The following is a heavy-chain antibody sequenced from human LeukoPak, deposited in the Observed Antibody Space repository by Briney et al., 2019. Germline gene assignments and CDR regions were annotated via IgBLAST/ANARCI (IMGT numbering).Heavy chain of an antibody. CDR2: ISSSGSTI. CDR1: GFTFSDYY. Sequence: GGSLRLSCAASGFTFSDYYMSWIRQAPGKGLEWVSYISSSGSTIYYADSVKGRFTISRDNAKNSLYLQMNSLRAEDTAVYYCAREYYDSSDYVERNFDYWGQGTLVTVSS. J-gene: IGHJ4*02. CDR3: AREYYDSSDYVERNFDY. D-gene: IGHD3-22*01. V-gene: IGHV3-11*01.